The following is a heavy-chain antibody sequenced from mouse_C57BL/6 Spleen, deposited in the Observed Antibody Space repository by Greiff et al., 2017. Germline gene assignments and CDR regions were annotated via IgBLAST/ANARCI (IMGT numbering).Heavy chain of an antibody. CDR1: GFTFSDYG. Sequence: EVKLVESGGGLVKPGGSLKLSCAASGFTFSDYGMHWVRQAPEKGLEWVAYISSGSSTIYYADTVKGRFTISRANAKNTLFLQITSLRSEDTAMYYCARGGTNYYCSSHFDYWGQGTTLTVSS. CDR3: ARGGTNYYCSSHFDY. D-gene: IGHD1-1*01. CDR2: ISSGSSTI. J-gene: IGHJ2*01. V-gene: IGHV5-17*01.